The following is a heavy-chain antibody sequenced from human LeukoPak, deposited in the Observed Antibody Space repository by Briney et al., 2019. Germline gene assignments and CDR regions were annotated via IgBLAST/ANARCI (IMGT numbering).Heavy chain of an antibody. V-gene: IGHV3-30*02. Sequence: GGSLRLSCAASGFTFSNYGMHWVRQAPGKGLEWVALIWYDGSNKYYADSVKGRFTISRDNSKNTLYLQMNSLRAEDTAVYYCAKDRYRYGSGSYSRYFDYWGQGTLVTVSS. J-gene: IGHJ4*02. D-gene: IGHD3-10*01. CDR2: IWYDGSNK. CDR3: AKDRYRYGSGSYSRYFDY. CDR1: GFTFSNYG.